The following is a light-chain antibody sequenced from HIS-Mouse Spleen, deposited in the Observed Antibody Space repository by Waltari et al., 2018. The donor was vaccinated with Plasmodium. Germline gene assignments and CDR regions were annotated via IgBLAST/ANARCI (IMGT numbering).Light chain of an antibody. J-gene: IGLJ1*01. V-gene: IGLV3-1*01. CDR2: QDS. Sequence: SYELTQPPSVSVSPGQTASITCSGDKLGDKYACWYQQKPGQSPVLVIYQDSKRPSGSPCRFAGSNPGNTATLTISGTQAMDEADYYCQAWDSSTDYVFGTGTKVTVL. CDR3: QAWDSSTDYV. CDR1: KLGDKY.